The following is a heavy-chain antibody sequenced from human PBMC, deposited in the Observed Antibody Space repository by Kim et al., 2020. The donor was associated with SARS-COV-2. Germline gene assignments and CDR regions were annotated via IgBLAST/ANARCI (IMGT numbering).Heavy chain of an antibody. D-gene: IGHD6-19*01. V-gene: IGHV4-59*01. CDR2: IYYSGST. Sequence: SETLSLTCTVSGGSISSYYWSWIRQPPGKGLEWIGYIYYSGSTNYNPSLKSRVTISVDTSKNQFSLKLSSVPAADTAVYYCARVASSIAVAVAFDPWGQGTLVTVSS. CDR1: GGSISSYY. J-gene: IGHJ5*02. CDR3: ARVASSIAVAVAFDP.